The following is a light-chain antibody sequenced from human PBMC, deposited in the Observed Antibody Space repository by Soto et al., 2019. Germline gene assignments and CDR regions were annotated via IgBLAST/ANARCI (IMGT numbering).Light chain of an antibody. Sequence: SYELTKPPSLSVYPGQTASITCSGDKLGDKYACWYQQKPGQSHVLVIYQNSKRPSGIPERFSGSNSGNTATLTISGTQAMDEADYYCQAWGSSTGVFGTGTKVTVL. J-gene: IGLJ1*01. V-gene: IGLV3-1*01. CDR2: QNS. CDR3: QAWGSSTGV. CDR1: KLGDKY.